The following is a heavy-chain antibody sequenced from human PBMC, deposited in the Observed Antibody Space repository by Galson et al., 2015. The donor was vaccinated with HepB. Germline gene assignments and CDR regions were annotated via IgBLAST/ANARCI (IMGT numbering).Heavy chain of an antibody. CDR1: GFTFSSYW. Sequence: SLRLSCAASGFTFSSYWMSWVRQAPGKGLEWVANIKQDGSEKYYVDSVKGRFTISRDNAKNSLYLQMNSLRAEDTAVYYCARVQYYYGSGSLPYDYWGQGTLVTVSS. V-gene: IGHV3-7*01. J-gene: IGHJ4*02. D-gene: IGHD3-10*01. CDR3: ARVQYYYGSGSLPYDY. CDR2: IKQDGSEK.